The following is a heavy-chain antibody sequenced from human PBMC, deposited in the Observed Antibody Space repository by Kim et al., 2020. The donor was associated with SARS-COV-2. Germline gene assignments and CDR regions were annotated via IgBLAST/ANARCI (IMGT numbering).Heavy chain of an antibody. CDR1: GFTFSNYA. Sequence: GGSLRLSCAASGFTFSNYAMTWVRQTPGRGPEWVSSIGGSGGSTYYADSLKGRFTISRDNSKDTLYLQMDSLRAEDTAVYFCAKLAGDNYLYYSDYWGQG. D-gene: IGHD4-4*01. CDR2: IGGSGGST. J-gene: IGHJ4*02. CDR3: AKLAGDNYLYYSDY. V-gene: IGHV3-23*01.